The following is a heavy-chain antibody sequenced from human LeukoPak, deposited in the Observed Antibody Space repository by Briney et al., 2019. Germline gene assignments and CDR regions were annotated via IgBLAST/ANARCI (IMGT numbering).Heavy chain of an antibody. CDR1: GDSISSGGYS. V-gene: IGHV4-30-2*01. CDR3: ASATTYYDILTGYLDAFDI. Sequence: PSETLSLTCAVSGDSISSGGYSWSWIRQPPGKGLEWIGYIYHSGSTYYNPSLKSRVTISVDRSKNQFSLKLSSVTAADTAVYYCASATTYYDILTGYLDAFDIWGQGTMVTVSS. D-gene: IGHD3-9*01. J-gene: IGHJ3*02. CDR2: IYHSGST.